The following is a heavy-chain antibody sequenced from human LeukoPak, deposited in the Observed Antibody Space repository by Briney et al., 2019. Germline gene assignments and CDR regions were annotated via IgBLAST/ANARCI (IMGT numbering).Heavy chain of an antibody. CDR3: ARDSSGSYWRNQFYYYYYMDV. V-gene: IGHV3-7*01. D-gene: IGHD1-26*01. CDR2: IKQDGSEK. Sequence: PGGSLRFSCAASGFTFSSYEMNWVRQAPGKGLEWVANIKQDGSEKYYVDSVKGRFTISRDNAKNSLYLQMNSLRAEDTAVYYCARDSSGSYWRNQFYYYYYMDVWGKGTTVTVSS. J-gene: IGHJ6*03. CDR1: GFTFSSYE.